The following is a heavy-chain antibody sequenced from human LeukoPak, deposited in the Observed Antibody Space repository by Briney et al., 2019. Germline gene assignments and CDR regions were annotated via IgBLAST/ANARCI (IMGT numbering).Heavy chain of an antibody. Sequence: KPLGTPSLSCTVSGFSLCRGYYWGWVRQPPGKGLEWIGSIYHSGSTYYNPSLKSRVTISVDTSKNQFSLKLSSVTAADTAVYYCAREISGSADYWGQGTLVTVSS. V-gene: IGHV4-38-2*02. CDR2: IYHSGST. CDR1: GFSLCRGYY. CDR3: AREISGSADY. D-gene: IGHD1-26*01. J-gene: IGHJ4*02.